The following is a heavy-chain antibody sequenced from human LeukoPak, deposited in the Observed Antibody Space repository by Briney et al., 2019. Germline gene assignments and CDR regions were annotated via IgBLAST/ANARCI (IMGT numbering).Heavy chain of an antibody. J-gene: IGHJ4*02. Sequence: GGSLRLSCAASGFTFSSYAMSWVRQAPGKGLEWVSAISGSGGSTYYADSVKGRFTISRDNAKNSVFLQMNSLRAEDTAVYYCARPPAYCSSTSCYYDYWGQGTLVTVSS. V-gene: IGHV3-23*01. CDR2: ISGSGGST. D-gene: IGHD2-2*01. CDR1: GFTFSSYA. CDR3: ARPPAYCSSTSCYYDY.